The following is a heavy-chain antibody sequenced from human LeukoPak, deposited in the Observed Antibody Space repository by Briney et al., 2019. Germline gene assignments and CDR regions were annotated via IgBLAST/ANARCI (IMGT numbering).Heavy chain of an antibody. CDR3: AKDRRGYSYGYWDY. CDR2: INGLSSAI. J-gene: IGHJ4*02. Sequence: GGSLRLSCAASGFTFSDYSMNWVRQAPGKGPEWVSYINGLSSAIYYADSVKGRFTISRENAKNSLSLQMHSLRAEDTAVYYCAKDRRGYSYGYWDYWGQGTLVTVSS. D-gene: IGHD5-18*01. V-gene: IGHV3-48*01. CDR1: GFTFSDYS.